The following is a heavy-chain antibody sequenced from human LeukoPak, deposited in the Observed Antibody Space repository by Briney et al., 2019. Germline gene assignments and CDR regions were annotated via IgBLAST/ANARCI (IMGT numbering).Heavy chain of an antibody. D-gene: IGHD3-16*01. CDR2: ISSNGGSI. V-gene: IGHV3-64*01. J-gene: IGHJ6*04. Sequence: GGPLRLSCAASGFTFSSYAMHWVRQAPGKGLEYVSAISSNGGSIYYANAVKGRFIISRDNSKKMVYLEMNSLRVEDTAVYYCAKSGMLRRVGYLDVWGKGTAVIVSS. CDR3: AKSGMLRRVGYLDV. CDR1: GFTFSSYA.